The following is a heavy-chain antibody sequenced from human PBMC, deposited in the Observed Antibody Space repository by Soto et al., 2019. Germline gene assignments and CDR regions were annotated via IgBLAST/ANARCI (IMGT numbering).Heavy chain of an antibody. D-gene: IGHD6-6*01. CDR1: GFTFSSYG. CDR3: ARAYKYSSSLIDY. J-gene: IGHJ4*02. V-gene: IGHV3-33*01. CDR2: IWYDGSNK. Sequence: QVQLVESGGGVVQPGRSLRLSCAASGFTFSSYGMHWVRQAPGKGLEWVAVIWYDGSNKYYADSVKGRFTISRDNSKNTLYLQMKSLRAEDTAVYYCARAYKYSSSLIDYWGQGTLVTVSS.